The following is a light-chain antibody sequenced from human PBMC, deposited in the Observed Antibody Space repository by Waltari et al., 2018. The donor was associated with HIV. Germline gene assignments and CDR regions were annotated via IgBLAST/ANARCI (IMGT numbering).Light chain of an antibody. CDR1: QIINNW. J-gene: IGKJ2*01. CDR2: KTS. Sequence: DVQMTQSPSTLSASVGDRVAITCRASQIINNWLAGYQQRPGRPPKLLIYKTSNLESGVPVRFIGSGSGAEFTLTIDGLQPDDFATYFCQQYNSHSYTFGQGTRLDI. CDR3: QQYNSHSYT. V-gene: IGKV1-5*03.